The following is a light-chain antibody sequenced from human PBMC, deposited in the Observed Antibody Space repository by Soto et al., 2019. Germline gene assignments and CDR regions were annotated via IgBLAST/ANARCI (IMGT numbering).Light chain of an antibody. CDR2: EVS. CDR3: SSYTSSTTLYV. CDR1: SSDVGGYNF. Sequence: QSVLTQPDSVSGSPGQSITISGTGTSSDVGGYNFVSWYQQHPGKAPKVMLYEVSHRPSGVSNRFSGSKSGNTASLTISGLQAEDEADYYCSSYTSSTTLYVFGTGTKLTVL. V-gene: IGLV2-14*01. J-gene: IGLJ1*01.